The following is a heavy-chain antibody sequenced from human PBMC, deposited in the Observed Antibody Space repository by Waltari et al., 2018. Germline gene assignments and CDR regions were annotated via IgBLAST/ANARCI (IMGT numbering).Heavy chain of an antibody. CDR3: AKDSDRNDAFDI. V-gene: IGHV3-23*01. CDR2: ISGSGGST. J-gene: IGHJ3*02. Sequence: SWVRQAPGKGLEWVSAISGSGGSTYYADSVKGRFTISRDNSKNTLYLQMNSLRAEDTAVYYCAKDSDRNDAFDIWGQGTMVTVSS.